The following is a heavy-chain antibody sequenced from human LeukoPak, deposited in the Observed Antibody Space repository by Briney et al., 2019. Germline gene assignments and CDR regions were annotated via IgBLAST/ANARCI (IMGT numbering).Heavy chain of an antibody. CDR3: GKDITPGGLDV. Sequence: PGGSLRLSCAVSGSIFQNYATHWVQQAPGKGLEWVSAIDWSSGRTGYADSVKGRFTISKDNAKNSVYLQMNSLRAEDTALYYCGKDITPGGLDVWGQGTTVTVSS. V-gene: IGHV3-9*01. J-gene: IGHJ6*02. CDR2: IDWSSGRT. CDR1: GSIFQNYA.